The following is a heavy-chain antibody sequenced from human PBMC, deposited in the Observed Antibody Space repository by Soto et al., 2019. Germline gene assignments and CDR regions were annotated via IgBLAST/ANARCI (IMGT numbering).Heavy chain of an antibody. CDR1: GFTFSSYA. CDR3: AKDYGDCGEECFDY. CDR2: ISGSGGST. J-gene: IGHJ4*02. V-gene: IGHV3-23*01. D-gene: IGHD4-17*01. Sequence: GGSLRLSCAASGFTFSSYAMSWVRQAPGKGLEWVSAISGSGGSTYYADSVKGRFTIFRDNSKNTLYLQMNSLRAEDTAVYYCAKDYGDCGEECFDYWGQGTLVTVSS.